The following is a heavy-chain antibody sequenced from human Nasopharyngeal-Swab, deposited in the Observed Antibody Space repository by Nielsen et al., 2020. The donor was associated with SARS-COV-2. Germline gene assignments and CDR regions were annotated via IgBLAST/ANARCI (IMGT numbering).Heavy chain of an antibody. Sequence: SETLSLTCAVYGGSFSGYYWSWIRQPPGKGLEWIGEINHSGSTYYNPSLKSRVTISVDTSKNQFSLKLSSVTAADTAVYYCARLGFGETNDYWGQGTLVTVSS. J-gene: IGHJ4*02. CDR1: GGSFSGYY. CDR3: ARLGFGETNDY. D-gene: IGHD3-10*01. CDR2: INHSGST. V-gene: IGHV4-34*01.